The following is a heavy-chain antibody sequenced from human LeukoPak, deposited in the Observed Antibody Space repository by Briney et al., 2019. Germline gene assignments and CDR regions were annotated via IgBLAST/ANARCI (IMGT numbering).Heavy chain of an antibody. Sequence: GGSLRLSCAASGFTFSSYSMNWVRQAPGKGLEWVSYISSSSSTIYYADSVKGRFTISRDNAKNSLYLQMNSLRDEDTAVYYCARVVGYGEYERSYDYYYMDVWGKGTTVTVSS. CDR1: GFTFSSYS. D-gene: IGHD4-17*01. J-gene: IGHJ6*03. CDR3: ARVVGYGEYERSYDYYYMDV. CDR2: ISSSSSTI. V-gene: IGHV3-48*02.